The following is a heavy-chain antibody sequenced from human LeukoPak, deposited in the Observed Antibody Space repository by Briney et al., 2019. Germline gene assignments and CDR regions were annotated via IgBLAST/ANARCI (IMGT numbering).Heavy chain of an antibody. V-gene: IGHV3-23*01. J-gene: IGHJ4*02. Sequence: GGSLKLSCAASGFTFSSYAMSWVRRAPGKGLEWVSAISGSGGSTYYADSVKGRFTISRDNSKNTLYLQMNSLRAEDTAVYYCAKVPTGSWSGYSAYWGQGTLVTVSS. CDR1: GFTFSSYA. CDR2: ISGSGGST. D-gene: IGHD3-3*01. CDR3: AKVPTGSWSGYSAY.